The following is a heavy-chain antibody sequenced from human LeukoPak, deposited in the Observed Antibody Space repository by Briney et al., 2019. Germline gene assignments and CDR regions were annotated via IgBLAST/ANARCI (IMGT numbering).Heavy chain of an antibody. CDR2: ISAYNGNT. V-gene: IGHV1-18*01. Sequence: ASVKVSCKASGYTFTSYDINWVRQATGQGLEWMGWISAYNGNTNYAQKLQGRVTMTTDTSTSTAYMELRSLRSDDTAVYYCARVCSSGWYPTPFPFDYWGQGTLVTVSS. CDR3: ARVCSSGWYPTPFPFDY. D-gene: IGHD6-19*01. CDR1: GYTFTSYD. J-gene: IGHJ4*02.